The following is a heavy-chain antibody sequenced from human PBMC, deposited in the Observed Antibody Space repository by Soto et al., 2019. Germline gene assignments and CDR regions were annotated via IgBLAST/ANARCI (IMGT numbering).Heavy chain of an antibody. Sequence: QVQLQESRPGLVKPSGPLSLTCAVSGGSISSSNWWRWVRQAPGKWLEWIGEIYHSGSTNYNTSPKSQVTISVDKSKNQFSLKLSSVTAVDTGVYYCARDGYYYASGSPSGAFDIGGQGTMVTVSS. CDR3: ARDGYYYASGSPSGAFDI. D-gene: IGHD3-10*01. CDR2: IYHSGST. J-gene: IGHJ3*02. V-gene: IGHV4-4*02. CDR1: GGSISSSNW.